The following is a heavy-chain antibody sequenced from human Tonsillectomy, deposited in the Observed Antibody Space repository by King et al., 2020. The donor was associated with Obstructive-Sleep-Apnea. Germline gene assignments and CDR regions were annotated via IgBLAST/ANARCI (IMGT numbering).Heavy chain of an antibody. CDR1: GFNLDDYA. D-gene: IGHD1-26*01. J-gene: IGHJ4*02. V-gene: IGHV3-9*01. CDR3: AKDMGFDTGGGFDY. CDR2: ISWKSGNI. Sequence: VQLVESGGGLVQPGRSLRLSCAASGFNLDDYAMHWVRQVLGKGLEWVSGISWKSGNIGFADSVKGRFTITRDNAKNSLYLQMNSLRAEDTALYYCAKDMGFDTGGGFDYWGQGALVTVFS.